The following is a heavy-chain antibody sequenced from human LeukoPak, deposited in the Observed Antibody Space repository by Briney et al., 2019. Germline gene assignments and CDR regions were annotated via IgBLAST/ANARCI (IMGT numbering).Heavy chain of an antibody. V-gene: IGHV3-74*01. CDR3: ARESGIAAALDL. CDR2: INTDGSST. J-gene: IGHJ5*02. D-gene: IGHD6-13*01. Sequence: GGSLRLSCAASGFTFSSYWMHWVRQAPGKGLVWVSRINTDGSSTSYADSVKGRFTISRDDAKNTLYLQMNSLRAEDTAVYYCARESGIAAALDLWGQGTLVTVSS. CDR1: GFTFSSYW.